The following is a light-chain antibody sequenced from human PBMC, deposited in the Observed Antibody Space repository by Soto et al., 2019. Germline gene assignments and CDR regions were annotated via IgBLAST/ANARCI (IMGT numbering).Light chain of an antibody. CDR2: EVS. J-gene: IGLJ1*01. CDR1: SSDVGNYNY. V-gene: IGLV2-14*01. Sequence: QLVLTQPASVSGSPGQSITISCTGTSSDVGNYNYVSWYQHHPGKAPKLMIYEVSNRPSGVSNRFSGSKSGNTASLTISGLQAEDEADYYCSSYTYSSTPYVFGTGTKLTVL. CDR3: SSYTYSSTPYV.